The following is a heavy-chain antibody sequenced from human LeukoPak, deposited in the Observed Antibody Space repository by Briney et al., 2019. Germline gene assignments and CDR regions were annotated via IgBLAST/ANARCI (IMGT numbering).Heavy chain of an antibody. CDR1: GASFSGYY. V-gene: IGHV4-34*01. D-gene: IGHD1-1*01. CDR3: ATLQTGRFDY. Sequence: PSETLSLTCAVYGASFSGYYWSWIRQPPGKGLEWIGEINHSGRTNYIPSLKSRVTISLDTSKNQFSLKLSSVTAADTAVYYCATLQTGRFDYWGQGTLVTVSS. J-gene: IGHJ4*02. CDR2: INHSGRT.